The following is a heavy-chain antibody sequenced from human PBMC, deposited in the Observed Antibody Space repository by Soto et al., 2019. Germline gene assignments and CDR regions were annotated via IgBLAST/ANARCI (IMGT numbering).Heavy chain of an antibody. V-gene: IGHV1-8*01. Sequence: ASVKVSCKASGYTFTSYDINWVRQATGQGLEWMGWMNPNSGSTGYAQKFQGRVTMIRNTSISTAYMELSSLRSEDTAVYYCARGRGNFWSGAYDYWGQGTLVTVSS. CDR2: MNPNSGST. CDR1: GYTFTSYD. CDR3: ARGRGNFWSGAYDY. J-gene: IGHJ4*02. D-gene: IGHD3-3*01.